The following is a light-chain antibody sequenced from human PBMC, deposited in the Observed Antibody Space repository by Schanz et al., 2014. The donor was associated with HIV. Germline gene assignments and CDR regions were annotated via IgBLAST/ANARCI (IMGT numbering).Light chain of an antibody. Sequence: QSVLTQPPSASGTPGQRVTISCSGSSSNIGTNTVNWYQQLPGTAPKLLIYSNSQRPSGVPDRFSGSKSGTSASLAISGLQSEDEADYYCTTWDDSLHGCVLRAGTKPTVL. CDR1: SSNIGTNT. CDR3: TTWDDSLHGCV. V-gene: IGLV1-44*01. J-gene: IGLJ3*02. CDR2: SNS.